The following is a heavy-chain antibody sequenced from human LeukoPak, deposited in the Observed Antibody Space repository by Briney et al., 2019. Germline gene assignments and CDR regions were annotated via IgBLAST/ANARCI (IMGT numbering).Heavy chain of an antibody. CDR3: ARSRYCSSISCYAAMGWFDP. CDR1: GFTVSSNY. J-gene: IGHJ5*02. D-gene: IGHD2-2*01. CDR2: IYSGGST. V-gene: IGHV3-53*01. Sequence: GGSLRLSCAASGFTVSSNYMSWVRQAPGKRLEWVSVIYSGGSTYYADSVKGRFTISRDNSKNTLYLQMNSLRADDTAVYYCARSRYCSSISCYAAMGWFDPWGQGTLVTVSS.